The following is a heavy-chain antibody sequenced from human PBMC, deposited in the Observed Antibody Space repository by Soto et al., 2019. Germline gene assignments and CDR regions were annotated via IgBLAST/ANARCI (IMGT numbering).Heavy chain of an antibody. Sequence: EVPLLESGGDLVQPGGSLRLSCAASGFIFSSSAMSCVRQAPGKGLEWISAIGDSGDGAYYADSVYGRYTISRDNSKNTMYLQMHSLRADDTAVYYCSKGVTGTGYWGQETLVTVSS. CDR3: SKGVTGTGY. CDR1: GFIFSSSA. CDR2: IGDSGDGA. V-gene: IGHV3-23*01. J-gene: IGHJ4*02. D-gene: IGHD1-7*01.